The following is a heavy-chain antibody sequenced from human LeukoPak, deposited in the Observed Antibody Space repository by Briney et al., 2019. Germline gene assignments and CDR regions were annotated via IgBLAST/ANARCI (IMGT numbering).Heavy chain of an antibody. D-gene: IGHD3-16*01. Sequence: GGSLRLSCAASGFTFSSYSMNWVRQAPGKGLEWVSSISSSSSYIYYADSVKGRFTISRDNAKNSLYLQMNSLSAEDTAVYYCASPLLGGMDVWGKGTTVTVSS. CDR3: ASPLLGGMDV. CDR2: ISSSSSYI. J-gene: IGHJ6*04. CDR1: GFTFSSYS. V-gene: IGHV3-21*01.